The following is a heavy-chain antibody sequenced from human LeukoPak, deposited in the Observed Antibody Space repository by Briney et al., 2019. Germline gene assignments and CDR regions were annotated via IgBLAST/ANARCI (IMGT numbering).Heavy chain of an antibody. CDR1: GGSISSYY. J-gene: IGHJ6*03. Sequence: SETLSLTCTVSGGSISSYYWSWIRQPPGKGLEWIGYIYYSGSTNYNPSLKSRVTISVDTSKNQFSLKLSSVTAADTAAYYCARGSYGGNSHYYYYMDVWGKGTTVTISS. CDR2: IYYSGST. D-gene: IGHD4-23*01. CDR3: ARGSYGGNSHYYYYMDV. V-gene: IGHV4-59*01.